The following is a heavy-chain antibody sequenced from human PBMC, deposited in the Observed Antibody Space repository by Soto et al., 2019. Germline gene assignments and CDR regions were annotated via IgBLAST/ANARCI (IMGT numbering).Heavy chain of an antibody. J-gene: IGHJ6*02. D-gene: IGHD3-10*01. CDR2: IYYSGST. V-gene: IGHV4-31*03. CDR1: GGSISSGGYY. Sequence: SETLSLTCTVSGGSISSGGYYWSWIRQHPGKGLEWIGYIYYSGSTYYNPSLKSRVTISVDTSKNQFSLKLSSVTAADTAVYYCARDLWFGKQYYYSGMDVWGQGTTVTVSS. CDR3: ARDLWFGKQYYYSGMDV.